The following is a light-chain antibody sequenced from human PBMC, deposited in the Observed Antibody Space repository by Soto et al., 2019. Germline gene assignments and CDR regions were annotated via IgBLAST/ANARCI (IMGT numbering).Light chain of an antibody. CDR2: GAS. J-gene: IGKJ5*01. CDR1: QSVSNNY. CDR3: QQYDTSPPIT. Sequence: EIVLTQSPGTLSLSPGERATLSCRASQSVSNNYLAWYQQKPGQAPRLLIYGASSRATGIPDRFSGIGSGAVFTLTITRLEPEDFAVYYCQQYDTSPPITFGQGTRLEI. V-gene: IGKV3-20*01.